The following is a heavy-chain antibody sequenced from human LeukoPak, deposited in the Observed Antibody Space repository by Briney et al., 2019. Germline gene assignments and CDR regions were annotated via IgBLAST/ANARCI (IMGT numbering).Heavy chain of an antibody. CDR1: GFTFSSYE. J-gene: IGHJ6*03. CDR2: ISSSGSTI. V-gene: IGHV3-48*03. Sequence: GGSLRLSCAASGFTFSSYEMNWVRQAPGKGLEWVSYISSSGSTIYYADSVKGRFTISRDNAKNSLYLQMNSLRAEDTAVYYCAKGNSSSPYYYYYMDVWGKGTTVTVSS. D-gene: IGHD6-6*01. CDR3: AKGNSSSPYYYYYMDV.